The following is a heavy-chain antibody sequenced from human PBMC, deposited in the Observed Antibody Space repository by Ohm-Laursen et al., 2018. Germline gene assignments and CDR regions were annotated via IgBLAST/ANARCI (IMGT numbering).Heavy chain of an antibody. V-gene: IGHV1-2*02. J-gene: IGHJ5*02. Sequence: ASVKVSCNASGYPFTGYYIHWVRQAPGHGLEWMGWIKPNSGDTNYAQKFQGRVTVTRDTSISTAYMELSRLRSDDMAVYYCARAPRVRGDVVIWFDPWGQGTLVTVSS. CDR1: GYPFTGYY. D-gene: IGHD2-21*01. CDR3: ARAPRVRGDVVIWFDP. CDR2: IKPNSGDT.